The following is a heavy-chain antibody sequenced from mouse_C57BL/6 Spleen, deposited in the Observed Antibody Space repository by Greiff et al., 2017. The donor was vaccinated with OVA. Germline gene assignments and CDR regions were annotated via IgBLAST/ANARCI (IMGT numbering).Heavy chain of an antibody. V-gene: IGHV1-81*01. D-gene: IGHD2-4*01. CDR3: ATMGDYDDYFDY. CDR2: IYPRSGNT. J-gene: IGHJ2*01. CDR1: GYTFTSYG. Sequence: QVQLQQSGAELARPGASVKLSCKASGYTFTSYGISWVKQRTGQGLVWIGEIYPRSGNTYYNEKFKGKATLTADKSSSTAYMELRSLTSEDSAVYVCATMGDYDDYFDYWGQGTTLTVSS.